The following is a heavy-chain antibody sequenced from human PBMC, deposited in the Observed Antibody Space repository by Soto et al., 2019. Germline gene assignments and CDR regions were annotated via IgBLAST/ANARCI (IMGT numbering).Heavy chain of an antibody. CDR2: IYHSGST. D-gene: IGHD3-22*01. V-gene: IGHV4-30-2*01. CDR3: ARGKRYYYDSSGYLGRPTTDQEMYYSDY. Sequence: PSETLSLTCAVSGGSISSGGYSWSWIRQPPGKGLEWIGYIYHSGSTYYNPSLKSRVTISVDRSKNQFSLKLSSVTAADTAVYYCARGKRYYYDSSGYLGRPTTDQEMYYSDYWGQGTLVTVSS. J-gene: IGHJ4*02. CDR1: GGSISSGGYS.